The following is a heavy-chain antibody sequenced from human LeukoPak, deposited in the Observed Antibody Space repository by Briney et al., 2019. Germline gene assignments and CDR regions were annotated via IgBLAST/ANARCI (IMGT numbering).Heavy chain of an antibody. Sequence: GGSLRLSCAASGFTFSSYGMHWVRQAPGKGLEWVAFIRYDGSNKYYADSVKGRFTISRDNSKNTLYLQMNSLRAEDTAVYYCAKDGVTMVRGVSKDYYYYMDVWGKGTTVTLSS. CDR2: IRYDGSNK. J-gene: IGHJ6*03. V-gene: IGHV3-30*02. D-gene: IGHD3-10*01. CDR1: GFTFSSYG. CDR3: AKDGVTMVRGVSKDYYYYMDV.